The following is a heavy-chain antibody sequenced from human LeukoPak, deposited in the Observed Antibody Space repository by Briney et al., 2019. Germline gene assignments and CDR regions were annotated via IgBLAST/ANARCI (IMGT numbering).Heavy chain of an antibody. J-gene: IGHJ2*01. CDR3: ARTTAHWYFDL. Sequence: SETLSLTCTVSGGSISSYYWSWIRIRQPAGRGLEWIGRIHSSGNTNYNPSLKGRVTMSVDTSKNQFSLSLTSVTSADTAVYYCARTTAHWYFDLWGRGTLVSVSS. CDR1: GGSISSYY. V-gene: IGHV4-4*07. CDR2: IHSSGNT. D-gene: IGHD2-21*02.